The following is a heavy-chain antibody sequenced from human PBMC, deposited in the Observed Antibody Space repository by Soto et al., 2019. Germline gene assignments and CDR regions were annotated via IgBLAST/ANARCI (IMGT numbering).Heavy chain of an antibody. CDR2: IIPIFGTA. CDR3: ARDDIVVVTATAAYYYYGMDV. D-gene: IGHD2-21*02. V-gene: IGHV1-69*06. Sequence: SVKVSCKASGGTFSSYAISWVRQAPGQGLEWMGGIIPIFGTANYAQKFQGRVTITADKSTSTAYMELSSLRSEDTAVYYRARDDIVVVTATAAYYYYGMDVWGQGTTVTVSS. CDR1: GGTFSSYA. J-gene: IGHJ6*02.